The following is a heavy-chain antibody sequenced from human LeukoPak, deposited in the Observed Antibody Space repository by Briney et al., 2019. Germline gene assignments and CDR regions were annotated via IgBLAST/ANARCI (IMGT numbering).Heavy chain of an antibody. Sequence: ASVKVSCTASGYTFTRYVISCVRQAPGQGLEWMGWISAYNGITTYAQNLQGRVTMTTDTPTSTAYMELRSLRSDDTAVYYCARDLGSSATSTNWFDPWSQGTLVTVSS. D-gene: IGHD6-6*01. V-gene: IGHV1-18*01. J-gene: IGHJ5*02. CDR2: ISAYNGIT. CDR1: GYTFTRYV. CDR3: ARDLGSSATSTNWFDP.